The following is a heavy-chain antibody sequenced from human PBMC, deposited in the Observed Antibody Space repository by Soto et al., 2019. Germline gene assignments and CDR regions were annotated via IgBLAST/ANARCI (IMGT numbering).Heavy chain of an antibody. D-gene: IGHD3-16*01. CDR1: GYTFTRYG. CDR2: INTCNGDT. CDR3: AMVDVYVTPSPQDV. Sequence: QVQLVQSGAGVKNPGASVKVSCRASGYTFTRYGLGWARQAPGQVLEWMGWINTCNGDTNYAQNVQGRVTLTTDTSTSTAYMELRRLISNDTAIYYCAMVDVYVTPSPQDVWGQGTTVIVSS. J-gene: IGHJ6*02. V-gene: IGHV1-18*01.